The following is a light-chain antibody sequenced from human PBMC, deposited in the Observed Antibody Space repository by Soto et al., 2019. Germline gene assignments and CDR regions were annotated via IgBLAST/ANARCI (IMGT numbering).Light chain of an antibody. V-gene: IGLV2-8*01. CDR2: EVN. J-gene: IGLJ3*02. CDR1: SSDVGGYNY. Sequence: QSALTQPPSASGSPGQSVTISCTGTSSDVGGYNYVSWYQHHPGKAPKLMIYEVNKRPSGVPDRFSGSKSGNTAPLTVSGLQAEDEADYYCSSYAGSNNLVFGGGTKLTVL. CDR3: SSYAGSNNLV.